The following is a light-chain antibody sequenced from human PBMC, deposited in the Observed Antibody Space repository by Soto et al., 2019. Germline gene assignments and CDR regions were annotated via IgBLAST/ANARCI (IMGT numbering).Light chain of an antibody. CDR2: WAS. V-gene: IGKV4-1*01. CDR3: QQYYSTPRT. CDR1: QSVLYSSDNKNY. J-gene: IGKJ1*01. Sequence: IVMTQSPDSLAVSLGEKATINCKSSQSVLYSSDNKNYLAWYQQKPGQPPKLLIYWASTRESGVPDRFSGSGSGTDFTLTINSLQAEDVAVCYCQQYYSTPRTFGQGTKVEIK.